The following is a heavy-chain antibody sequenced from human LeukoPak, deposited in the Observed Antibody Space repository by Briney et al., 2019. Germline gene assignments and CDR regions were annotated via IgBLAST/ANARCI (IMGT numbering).Heavy chain of an antibody. V-gene: IGHV3-30*02. D-gene: IGHD6-6*01. J-gene: IGHJ4*02. CDR3: AKEYTPSSPLGELDS. Sequence: GGSLRLSCAVSGFNLNSYAMHWVRQAPGKGLEWVAVIRHDEANSFYADSVRGRFTISRDTSKKLLYLQMNSLRVEDTAVYYCAKEYTPSSPLGELDSWGQGTLVTVSS. CDR2: IRHDEANS. CDR1: GFNLNSYA.